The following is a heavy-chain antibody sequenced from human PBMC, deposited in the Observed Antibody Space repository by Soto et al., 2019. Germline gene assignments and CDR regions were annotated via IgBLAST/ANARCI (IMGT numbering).Heavy chain of an antibody. Sequence: SETLSLTCAVYGGSFSGYYWSWIRQPPGKGLEWIGEINHSGSTNYNPSLKSRVTISVDTSKNQFSLKLSSVTAADTAVYCCARGASGTTVTLYYYYYYGMDVWGQGTTVTVSS. CDR2: INHSGST. J-gene: IGHJ6*02. CDR3: ARGASGTTVTLYYYYYYGMDV. CDR1: GGSFSGYY. D-gene: IGHD4-17*01. V-gene: IGHV4-34*01.